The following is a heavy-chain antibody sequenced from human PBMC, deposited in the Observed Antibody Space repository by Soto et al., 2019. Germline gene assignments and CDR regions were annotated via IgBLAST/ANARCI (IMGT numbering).Heavy chain of an antibody. J-gene: IGHJ4*02. CDR3: AKEMFPRTVLDSSSSWGDY. CDR1: GFTFDDFG. Sequence: QVQLVESGGGVVQPGTSLKLSCAASGFTFDDFGFHWVRQAPGKGLEWVATLSYDGSHEYYADSVKGRFTISRDNSKITLYLQMNSLKAEDTAMYYCAKEMFPRTVLDSSSSWGDYWGQGTLFTVSS. CDR2: LSYDGSHE. V-gene: IGHV3-30*18. D-gene: IGHD3-22*01.